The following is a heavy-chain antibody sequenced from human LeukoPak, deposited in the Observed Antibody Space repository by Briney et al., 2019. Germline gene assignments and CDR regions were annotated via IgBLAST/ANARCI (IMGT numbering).Heavy chain of an antibody. J-gene: IGHJ4*02. V-gene: IGHV3-48*01. CDR3: ARGGYDPYYFDY. CDR2: ISSSRRTI. D-gene: IGHD1-1*01. Sequence: GGSLRLSCAASGFTFSSYNINWVRQAPGKGLEWVSYISSSRRTISYADSVKGRFTISRDNAKNSLYLQMNSLRAEDAAVYYCARGGYDPYYFDYWGQGTLVTVSS. CDR1: GFTFSSYN.